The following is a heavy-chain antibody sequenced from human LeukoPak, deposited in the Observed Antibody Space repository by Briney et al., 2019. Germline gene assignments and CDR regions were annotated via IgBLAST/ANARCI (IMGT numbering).Heavy chain of an antibody. CDR3: VKVDRMGVTSAFDI. D-gene: IGHD1-26*01. CDR2: STGTGYST. V-gene: IGHV3-23*01. J-gene: IGHJ3*02. CDR1: EFTFSNYA. Sequence: PGGSLRLSCAASEFTFSNYAMSWVRQAPVKGLERVSGSTGTGYSTYYADSVKGRFTISRDNSKNTPYLQMNSLRAEATAVYYCVKVDRMGVTSAFDIWGQGTMVTVSS.